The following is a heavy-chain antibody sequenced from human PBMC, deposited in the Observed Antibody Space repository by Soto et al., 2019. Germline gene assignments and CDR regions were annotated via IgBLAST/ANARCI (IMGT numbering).Heavy chain of an antibody. D-gene: IGHD4-17*01. CDR2: IIPIFGTA. CDR1: GGTFSSYA. Sequence: QVQLVQSGAEVKKPGSSVKVSCKASGGTFSSYAISWVRQAPGQGLEWMGGIIPIFGTANYAQKFQGRVTITADESTSTAYMELSRLRSEDTAVYYCASVDGDYGTYYYYYGMDVWGQGTTVTVSS. CDR3: ASVDGDYGTYYYYYGMDV. J-gene: IGHJ6*02. V-gene: IGHV1-69*01.